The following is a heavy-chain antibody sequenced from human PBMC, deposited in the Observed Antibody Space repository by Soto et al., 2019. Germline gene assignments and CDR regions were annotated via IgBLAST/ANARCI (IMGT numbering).Heavy chain of an antibody. Sequence: SETLSVTSTVSGGSIISSSYCWGWVRQPPGKGVEWVGNMCYSGTTYYNPSLKSRVNISAESAKNQCSLRLSSVTAADTAVYYRARHWEGYDLGGMYDRYGLHVWGQGTTVT. D-gene: IGHD3-3*01. CDR1: GGSIISSSYC. CDR3: ARHWEGYDLGGMYDRYGLHV. CDR2: MCYSGTT. V-gene: IGHV4-39*01. J-gene: IGHJ6*02.